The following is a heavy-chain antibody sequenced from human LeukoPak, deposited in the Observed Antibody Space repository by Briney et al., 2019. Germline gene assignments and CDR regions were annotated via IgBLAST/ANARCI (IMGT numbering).Heavy chain of an antibody. D-gene: IGHD3-22*01. J-gene: IGHJ5*01. V-gene: IGHV4-38-2*02. CDR1: GNSITSAYY. CDR2: IYSSGNT. Sequence: PSETLSLTCTVSGNSITSAYYWGWIRQPPGKGLEWIASIYSSGNTYFNPSLKTRVTISLDSPQNQFSLKLRSMTAADTAVYYCARDARLYYYDSNGYFFDSWGQGTLVTVSS. CDR3: ARDARLYYYDSNGYFFDS.